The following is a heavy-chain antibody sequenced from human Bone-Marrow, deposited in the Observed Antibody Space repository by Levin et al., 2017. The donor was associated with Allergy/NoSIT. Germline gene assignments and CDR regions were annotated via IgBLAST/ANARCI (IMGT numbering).Heavy chain of an antibody. CDR3: ARENDVYYGMDV. CDR1: GFTVSSNY. V-gene: IGHV3-66*01. Sequence: GGSLRLSCAASGFTVSSNYMSWVRQAPGKGLEWVSVIYSGGSTYYADSVKGRFTISRDNSKNTLYLQMNSLRAEDTAVYYCARENDVYYGMDVWGQGTTVTVSS. J-gene: IGHJ6*02. CDR2: IYSGGST.